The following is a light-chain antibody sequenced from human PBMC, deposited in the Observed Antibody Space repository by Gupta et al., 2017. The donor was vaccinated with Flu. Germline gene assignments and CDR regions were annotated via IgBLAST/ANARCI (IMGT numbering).Light chain of an antibody. Sequence: DIVLTQSPGTLSLSQGERTTLSCRASQSVNSNYLAWYQQKPGQAPRLLIYGASSRATDTPDRFSGSGSGTDFTLTISRLEPEDFAVYYCQQYGSSPPDFGGGTKVEIK. CDR2: GAS. J-gene: IGKJ4*01. V-gene: IGKV3-20*01. CDR3: QQYGSSPPD. CDR1: QSVNSNY.